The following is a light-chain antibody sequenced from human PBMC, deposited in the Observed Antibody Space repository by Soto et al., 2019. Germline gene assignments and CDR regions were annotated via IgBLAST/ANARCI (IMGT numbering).Light chain of an antibody. Sequence: QSALTQPASVSGSPGQSITISCTGTSSDVGGYDFVSWYQHHPAKAPKLIIYDVNNRPSGVSNRFSGSKSGNTASLTISGLQAEDEADYYCSSFTSRSTLVFGGGTKLTVL. CDR1: SSDVGGYDF. CDR3: SSFTSRSTLV. V-gene: IGLV2-14*03. CDR2: DVN. J-gene: IGLJ2*01.